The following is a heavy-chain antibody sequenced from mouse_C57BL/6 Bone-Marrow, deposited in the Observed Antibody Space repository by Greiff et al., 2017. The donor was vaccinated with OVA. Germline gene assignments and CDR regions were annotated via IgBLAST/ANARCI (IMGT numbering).Heavy chain of an antibody. J-gene: IGHJ4*01. V-gene: IGHV1-15*01. CDR1: GYTFTDYE. Sequence: QVQLQQSGAELVRPGASVTLSCKASGYTFTDYEMHWVKQTPVHGLEWIGAIDPETGGTAYNQKFKGKAILTADKSSSTAYMELRSLTSEDSAVYYCTRNYGRAYAMDYWGQGTSVTVSS. CDR2: IDPETGGT. D-gene: IGHD1-1*01. CDR3: TRNYGRAYAMDY.